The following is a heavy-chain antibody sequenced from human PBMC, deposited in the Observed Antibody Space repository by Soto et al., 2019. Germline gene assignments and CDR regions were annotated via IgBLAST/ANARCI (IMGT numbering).Heavy chain of an antibody. CDR2: IYYSGST. J-gene: IGHJ4*02. Sequence: KASETLSLTXTVSGGSISSSSYYWGWIRQPPGKGLEWIGSIYYSGSTYYNPSLKSRVTISVDTSKNQFSLKLSSVTAADTAVYYCARRTSDPREDYFDYWGQGTLVTVSS. V-gene: IGHV4-39*01. CDR3: ARRTSDPREDYFDY. CDR1: GGSISSSSYY.